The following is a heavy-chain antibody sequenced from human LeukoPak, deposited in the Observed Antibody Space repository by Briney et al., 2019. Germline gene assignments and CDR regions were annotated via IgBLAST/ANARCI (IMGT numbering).Heavy chain of an antibody. V-gene: IGHV4-61*02. J-gene: IGHJ5*02. CDR1: GNSISSGSYY. Sequence: PSETLSLTCTVSGNSISSGSYYWSWIRQPAGKGLEWIGRIYTSGSTNYNPSLKSRITISVDTSKNPFSLKLSSVTAADTAVYYCARAEMGGATGGWFDPWGQGTLVTVSS. CDR2: IYTSGST. D-gene: IGHD1-26*01. CDR3: ARAEMGGATGGWFDP.